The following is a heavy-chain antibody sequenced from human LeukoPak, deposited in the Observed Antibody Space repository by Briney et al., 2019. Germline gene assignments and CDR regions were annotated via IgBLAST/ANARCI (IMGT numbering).Heavy chain of an antibody. CDR3: ARHPGRVAGWDY. D-gene: IGHD6-19*01. V-gene: IGHV4-30-2*01. J-gene: IGHJ4*02. CDR1: GGSISSGGYS. Sequence: SQTLSLTCAVSGGSISSGGYSWSWIRQPPGKGLEWIGYIYHSGSTYYNPSLKSRVTISVDRSKNQFSLKLSSVTAADTAVYYCARHPGRVAGWDYWGQGTLVTVSS. CDR2: IYHSGST.